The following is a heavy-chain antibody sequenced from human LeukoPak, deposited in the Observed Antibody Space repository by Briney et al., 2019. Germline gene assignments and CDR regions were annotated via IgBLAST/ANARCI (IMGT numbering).Heavy chain of an antibody. D-gene: IGHD6-19*01. CDR1: GYSFTSYW. Sequence: KVSCKGSGYSFTSYWIGWVRQMPGKGLEWMGIIYPDDSDNRYSPSFQGQVTISADKSISTAYLQWSSLKASDTAMYYCARRGIAVAGTRDAFDIWGQGTMVTVSS. CDR3: ARRGIAVAGTRDAFDI. J-gene: IGHJ3*02. CDR2: IYPDDSDN. V-gene: IGHV5-51*01.